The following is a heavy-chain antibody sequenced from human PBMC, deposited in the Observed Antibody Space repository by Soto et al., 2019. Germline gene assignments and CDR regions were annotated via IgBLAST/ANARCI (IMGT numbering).Heavy chain of an antibody. Sequence: QVQLQESGPGLVKPSQTLSLTCTVSGGSISSGDYYWSWIRQPPGKGLEWIGYIYYSGSTYYNPXPTXXXTRPVDPSNTXXSXTXXSLTAPAPAVDSCARDSTIFDSRHPTLPASTWFDPWGQGTLVTVSS. CDR3: ARDSTIFDSRHPTLPASTWFDP. D-gene: IGHD2-21*01. CDR1: GGSISSGDYY. J-gene: IGHJ5*02. CDR2: IYYSGST. V-gene: IGHV4-30-4*01.